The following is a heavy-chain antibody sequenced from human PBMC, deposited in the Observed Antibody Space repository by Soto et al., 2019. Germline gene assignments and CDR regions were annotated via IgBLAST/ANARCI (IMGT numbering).Heavy chain of an antibody. Sequence: EVHLVESGGGLVQPGGSLRLSCAASGFTLSNHDMYWVRQATGKSLEWVSAIGIGGDTYYPASVKGRFTISRQNAKNSLYLQMNNLRAGDTAVYYCARGPGSPRYYTGMDVWGQGTTVTVSS. J-gene: IGHJ6*02. CDR2: IGIGGDT. CDR3: ARGPGSPRYYTGMDV. CDR1: GFTLSNHD. V-gene: IGHV3-13*01. D-gene: IGHD3-10*01.